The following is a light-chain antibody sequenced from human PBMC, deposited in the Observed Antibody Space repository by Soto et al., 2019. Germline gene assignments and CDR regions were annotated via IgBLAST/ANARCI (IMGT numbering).Light chain of an antibody. Sequence: QSALTQPASVSGSPGQSITISCTGTSNDIGTYNYVSWYQHHPGKAPKLLIYEVSNRPSGVSNRFSGSKSGNTASLTISGLQAEDEADYHCTSFTTSTTVVFGAGTKLTVL. CDR3: TSFTTSTTVV. CDR1: SNDIGTYNY. J-gene: IGLJ2*01. CDR2: EVS. V-gene: IGLV2-14*01.